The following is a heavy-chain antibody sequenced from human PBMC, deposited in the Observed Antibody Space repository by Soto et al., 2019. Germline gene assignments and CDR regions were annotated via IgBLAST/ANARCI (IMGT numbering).Heavy chain of an antibody. J-gene: IGHJ4*02. CDR2: INHSGST. D-gene: IGHD3-10*01. V-gene: IGHV4-34*01. Sequence: PPGKGLEWIGEINHSGSTNYNPSLKSRVTISVDTSKNQFSLKLSSVTAADTAVYYCARAGTRTKPNDYWGQGTLVTVSS. CDR3: ARAGTRTKPNDY.